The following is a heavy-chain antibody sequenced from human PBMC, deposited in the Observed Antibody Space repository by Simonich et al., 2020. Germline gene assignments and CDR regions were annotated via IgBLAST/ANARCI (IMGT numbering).Heavy chain of an antibody. CDR1: GYTFTGYY. V-gene: IGHV1-2*02. Sequence: QVQLVQSGAEVKKPGASVKVSCKASGYTFTGYYMHWVRQAPGQGLEWMGRNNTNSGGTNYAQKVQGRVTMTRDTSISTAYMELSRLRSDDTAVYYCARDPVVPAAIRNAFDIWGQGTMVTVSS. CDR3: ARDPVVPAAIRNAFDI. J-gene: IGHJ3*02. CDR2: NNTNSGGT. D-gene: IGHD2-2*01.